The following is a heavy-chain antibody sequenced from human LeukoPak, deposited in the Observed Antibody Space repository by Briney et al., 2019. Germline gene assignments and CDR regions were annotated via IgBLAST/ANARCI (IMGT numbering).Heavy chain of an antibody. CDR2: IYYSGST. CDR3: ARERVAGTGYDY. CDR1: GGSISSYY. Sequence: SETLSLTCTVSGGSISSYYWSWIRQPPGKGLEWIGYIYYSGSTNYNPSLKSRVAISVDTSKNQFSLKLSSVTAADTAVYYCARERVAGTGYDYWGQGTLVTVSS. V-gene: IGHV4-59*01. D-gene: IGHD6-19*01. J-gene: IGHJ4*02.